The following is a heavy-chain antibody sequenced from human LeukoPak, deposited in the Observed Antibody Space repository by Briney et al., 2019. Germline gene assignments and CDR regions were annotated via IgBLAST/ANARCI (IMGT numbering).Heavy chain of an antibody. V-gene: IGHV3-23*01. CDR2: INNGGDST. CDR1: GFTFSNYA. D-gene: IGHD2-2*01. Sequence: SGGSLRLSCAAAGFTFSNYAMSWVRQAPGKGLEWVSSINNGGDSTYYADSVKGRLTVSRDNSKSTLYLQMNSLRAEDTALYYCAKMSARVVPAPGYDHWGQGTLVAVSS. CDR3: AKMSARVVPAPGYDH. J-gene: IGHJ4*02.